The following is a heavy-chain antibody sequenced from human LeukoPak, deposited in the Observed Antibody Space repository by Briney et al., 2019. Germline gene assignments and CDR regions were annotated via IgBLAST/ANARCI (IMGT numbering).Heavy chain of an antibody. Sequence: GSSVKVSCKASGGTFSSYAIGWVRQAPGQGLEWMGGIIPIFGTANYAQKFQGRVTITADESTSTAYMELSSLRSEDTAVYYCAREREEDLPQHDAFDIWGQGTMVTVSS. CDR1: GGTFSSYA. CDR2: IIPIFGTA. J-gene: IGHJ3*02. CDR3: AREREEDLPQHDAFDI. V-gene: IGHV1-69*01. D-gene: IGHD5-24*01.